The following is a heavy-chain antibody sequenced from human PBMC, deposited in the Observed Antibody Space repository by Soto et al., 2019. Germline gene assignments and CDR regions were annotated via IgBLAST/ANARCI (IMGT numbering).Heavy chain of an antibody. CDR3: AREENCSGGTCYSEYFHR. CDR2: VNPSGGST. J-gene: IGHJ1*01. D-gene: IGHD2-15*01. V-gene: IGHV1-46*01. Sequence: ASVKVSCKASGYLFTAYSMHWVRLAPGQGLEWMGVVNPSGGSTKYAQNFQGRVTMTRDTSTTTIYMELSSLRSDDTAVYYCAREENCSGGTCYSEYFHRWGQGTLVTVSS. CDR1: GYLFTAYS.